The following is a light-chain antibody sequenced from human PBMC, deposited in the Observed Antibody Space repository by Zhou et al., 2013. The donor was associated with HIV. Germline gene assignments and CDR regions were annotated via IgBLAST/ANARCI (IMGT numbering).Light chain of an antibody. CDR2: GAS. Sequence: EIVLTQSPGTLSLSPGERATLSCRASQSVRSSHLAWYQQKPGQAPRLLIYGASGRATDIPDRFSGSGSGTDFTLTISRLEPEDFAVYYCQQYGTSPLTFGGGTKVEIK. CDR3: QQYGTSPLT. V-gene: IGKV3-20*01. J-gene: IGKJ4*01. CDR1: QSVRSSH.